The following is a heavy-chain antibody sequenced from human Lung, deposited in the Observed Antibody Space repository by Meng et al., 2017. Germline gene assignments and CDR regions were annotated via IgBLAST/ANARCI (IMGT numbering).Heavy chain of an antibody. Sequence: QGQLRGSGPGPGKPSQTLSLTFPVAGGSISSSNYYWSWIRQPPGKGLEWSGHIYNSGSTYYNPSLKSRITISVDTSKNQFSLKLSSVTAADTAVYYCARGQKGYFDLWGRGTLVTVSS. CDR1: GGSISSSNYY. CDR2: IYNSGST. V-gene: IGHV4-30-4*01. J-gene: IGHJ2*01. CDR3: ARGQKGYFDL.